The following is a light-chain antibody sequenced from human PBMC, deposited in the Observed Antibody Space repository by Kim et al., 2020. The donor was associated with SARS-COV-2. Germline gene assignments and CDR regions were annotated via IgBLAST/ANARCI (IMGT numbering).Light chain of an antibody. J-gene: IGKJ4*01. CDR2: GAS. V-gene: IGKV3-15*01. CDR1: QSVSSN. CDR3: QQFHNWPLT. Sequence: EIVMTQSPATLSVSPGERATLSCRASQSVSSNLAWYQQKHGQAPRLLIYGASTRATGIPARFSGSGSGTDFTLAISSLQSEDFAFYYCQQFHNWPLTFGGGTKVDIK.